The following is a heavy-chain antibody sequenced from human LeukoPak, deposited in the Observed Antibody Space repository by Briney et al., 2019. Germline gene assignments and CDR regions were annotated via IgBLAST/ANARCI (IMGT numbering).Heavy chain of an antibody. D-gene: IGHD6-13*01. CDR1: GYTFTSYG. CDR3: ARDMYSSSWYILDY. Sequence: ASVKVSCKASGYTFTSYGISWVRQAPGQGPEWMGWINPNSGGTNYAQKFQGRVTMTRDTSISTAYMELSRLRSDDTAVYYCARDMYSSSWYILDYWGQGTLVTVSS. J-gene: IGHJ4*02. V-gene: IGHV1-2*02. CDR2: INPNSGGT.